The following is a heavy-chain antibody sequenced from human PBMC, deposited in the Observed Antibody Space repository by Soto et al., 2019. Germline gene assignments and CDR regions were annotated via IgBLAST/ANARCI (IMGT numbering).Heavy chain of an antibody. CDR1: GGSFSGYY. Sequence: PSETLSLTCAVYGGSFSGYYWSWIRQPPGKGLEWIGEINHSGSTNYNPSLKSRVTISVDTSKNQFSLKLSSVTAADTAVYYCARHTPAINYFDYWGQGTLVTVSS. CDR3: ARHTPAINYFDY. D-gene: IGHD2-2*02. J-gene: IGHJ4*02. CDR2: INHSGST. V-gene: IGHV4-34*01.